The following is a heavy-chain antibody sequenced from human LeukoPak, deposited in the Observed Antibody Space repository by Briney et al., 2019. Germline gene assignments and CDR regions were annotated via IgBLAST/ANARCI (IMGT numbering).Heavy chain of an antibody. CDR3: ARGPSLHTKWVGGRWFDP. CDR2: IYTSGST. J-gene: IGHJ5*02. CDR1: GGSISSGSYY. D-gene: IGHD6-19*01. V-gene: IGHV4-61*02. Sequence: SETLSLTCTVSGGSISSGSYYWSWIRQPAGKGLEWIGRIYTSGSTNYNPSLKSRVTISVDTSKNQFSLKLSSVTAADTAVYYCARGPSLHTKWVGGRWFDPWGQGTLITVSS.